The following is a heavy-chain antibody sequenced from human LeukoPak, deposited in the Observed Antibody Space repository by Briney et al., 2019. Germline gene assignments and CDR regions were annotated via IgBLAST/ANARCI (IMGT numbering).Heavy chain of an antibody. CDR1: GYTFTGYY. CDR3: ARNWGGSNYYYFDQ. D-gene: IGHD2-21*01. CDR2: INPNSGDT. V-gene: IGHV1-2*02. J-gene: IGHJ4*02. Sequence: ASVKVSCKTSGYTFTGYYKHWVRQAPGQGLEWMGWINPNSGDTNYAQKFQGRVTMTRDTSISTAYMELSRLRSDDMAVYYCARNWGGSNYYYFDQWGQGTLVTVSS.